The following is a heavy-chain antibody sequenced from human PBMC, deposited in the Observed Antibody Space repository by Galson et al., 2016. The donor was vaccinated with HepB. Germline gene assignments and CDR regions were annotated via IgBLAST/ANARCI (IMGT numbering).Heavy chain of an antibody. J-gene: IGHJ4*02. V-gene: IGHV4-39*01. CDR2: VDYSGST. CDR3: ARHGGSSGFLFDS. Sequence: SETLSLTCTVSGGSISSSTYYWGWIRQPPGKGLEWFGSVDYSGSTYYNPSLKSRVTISIDTSKNQFSLNLSSVTAADTAVYYCARHGGSSGFLFDSWGQGTLVTVSS. CDR1: GGSISSSTYY. D-gene: IGHD5-12*01.